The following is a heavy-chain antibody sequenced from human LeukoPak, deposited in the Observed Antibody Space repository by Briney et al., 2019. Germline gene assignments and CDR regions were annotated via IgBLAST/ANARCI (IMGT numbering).Heavy chain of an antibody. CDR3: ARDPVLGFFQRGAFDI. J-gene: IGHJ3*02. Sequence: SETLSLTCTVSGGSISSYYWSWIRQPAGKGLEWIGRIYTSGSTNYNPSLKSRVTMSVDTSKNQFSLKLSSVTAADTAVYYCARDPVLGFFQRGAFDIWGQGTMVTVSS. D-gene: IGHD3-16*01. V-gene: IGHV4-4*07. CDR1: GGSISSYY. CDR2: IYTSGST.